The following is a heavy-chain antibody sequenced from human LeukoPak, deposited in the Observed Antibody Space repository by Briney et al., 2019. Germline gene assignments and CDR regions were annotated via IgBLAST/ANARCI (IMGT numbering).Heavy chain of an antibody. CDR2: IIPIFGTA. D-gene: IGHD3-22*01. V-gene: IGHV1-69*13. J-gene: IGHJ4*02. CDR1: GGTFSSYA. CDR3: AIDPYYYDSSGYYYNANDY. Sequence: SVKVSCKASGGTFSSYAISWVRQAPGQGLEWMGGIIPIFGTANYAQKFQGRVAITADESTSTAYMELSSLRSEDTAVYYCAIDPYYYDSSGYYYNANDYWGQGTLVTVSS.